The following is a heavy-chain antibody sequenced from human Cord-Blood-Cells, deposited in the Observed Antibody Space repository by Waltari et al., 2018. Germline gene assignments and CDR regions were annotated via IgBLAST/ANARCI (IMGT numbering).Heavy chain of an antibody. Sequence: EVQLVESGGGLVQPGGSLKLSCAASGFTFSGSAMHWVRQASGKGVGWVGRNRRKTNRYGTGYSASGKGRVNISRDDSKNTAYLQMNSLKTEDTAVDYCTRRITGDGFDIWGQGTMVTGSS. CDR2: NRRKTNRYGT. D-gene: IGHD1-20*01. CDR1: GFTFSGSA. J-gene: IGHJ3*02. V-gene: IGHV3-73*02. CDR3: TRRITGDGFDI.